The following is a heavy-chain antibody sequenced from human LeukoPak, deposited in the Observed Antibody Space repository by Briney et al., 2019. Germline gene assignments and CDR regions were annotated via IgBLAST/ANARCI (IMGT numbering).Heavy chain of an antibody. CDR2: ISGSGGST. CDR1: GFTFSSYA. D-gene: IGHD5-12*01. CDR3: AQDRAWIEFYF. J-gene: IGHJ4*02. V-gene: IGHV3-23*01. Sequence: GGSPRLSCAASGFTFSSYAMSWFRQAPGKGLEWVSAISGSGGSTYYADSVKGRFTISRDNSKNTLYLQMNSLRAEDTAVYYCAQDRAWIEFYFWGQGTMVTVSS.